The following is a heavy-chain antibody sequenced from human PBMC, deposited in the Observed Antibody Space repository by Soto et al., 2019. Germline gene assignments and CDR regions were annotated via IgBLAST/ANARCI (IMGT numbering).Heavy chain of an antibody. D-gene: IGHD6-19*01. CDR2: IFPNGNT. CDR3: ATTRGIAVGGSFDR. J-gene: IGHJ5*02. CDR1: RGYVNTFH. Sequence: SETLSLTCTVSRGYVNTFHWSWVRQPAGKGLEWIGRIFPNGNTDYSPSLKSRVSISLDTSKNQVSLKLSSVAAADTAIYYCATTRGIAVGGSFDRWGQGTLVTVSS. V-gene: IGHV4-4*07.